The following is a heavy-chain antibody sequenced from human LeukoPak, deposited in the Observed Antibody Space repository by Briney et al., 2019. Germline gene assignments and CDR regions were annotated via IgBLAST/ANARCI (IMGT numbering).Heavy chain of an antibody. CDR1: GYTFTTYG. D-gene: IGHD5-24*01. CDR2: ISAYNGNT. Sequence: GASVKVSCKASGYTFTTYGISRVRQAPGQGLEWMGWISAYNGNTNYAQKLQGRVTMTTDTSTSTAYMELRSPRSDDTAVYYCARDLLGEMATIGLDYWGQGTLVTVSS. CDR3: ARDLLGEMATIGLDY. V-gene: IGHV1-18*01. J-gene: IGHJ4*02.